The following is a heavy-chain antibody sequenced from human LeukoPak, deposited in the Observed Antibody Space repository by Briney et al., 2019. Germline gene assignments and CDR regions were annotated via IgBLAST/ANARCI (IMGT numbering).Heavy chain of an antibody. J-gene: IGHJ4*02. D-gene: IGHD3-10*01. Sequence: PGGSLRLSCAASGFTFSTYAMSWVRQAPGKGLEWVSTISGSGANTYYADSVRGRFTISRDNSKNTLYLHMNSLRAEDTAVYYCAKDRNYRGSGRAEDYWGQGTLVTVSS. V-gene: IGHV3-23*01. CDR1: GFTFSTYA. CDR3: AKDRNYRGSGRAEDY. CDR2: ISGSGANT.